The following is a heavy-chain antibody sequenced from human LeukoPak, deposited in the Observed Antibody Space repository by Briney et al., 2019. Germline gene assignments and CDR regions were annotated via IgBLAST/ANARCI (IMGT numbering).Heavy chain of an antibody. J-gene: IGHJ4*02. D-gene: IGHD6-13*01. Sequence: SETLSLTCTVSGGSISSYYWSWIRQPPGKGLEWIGYIYYSGSTNYNPSLKSRVTISVDTSKNQFSLKLSSVTAADKAVYYCAGAGRSRSFGYWGQGTLVTVSS. V-gene: IGHV4-59*01. CDR2: IYYSGST. CDR3: AGAGRSRSFGY. CDR1: GGSISSYY.